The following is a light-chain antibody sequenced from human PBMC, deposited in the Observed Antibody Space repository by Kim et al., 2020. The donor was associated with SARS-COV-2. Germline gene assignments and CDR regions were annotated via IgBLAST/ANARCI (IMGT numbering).Light chain of an antibody. Sequence: EIVMTQSPATLSVSPGESATLSCRASQSVSSKLAWYQQKPGQAPRLLISSASTRATGIPARFSGSGSGTEFTLTISSLQPEDFAVYYCQQYKSWKTFGQGTKLEI. CDR3: QQYKSWKT. CDR2: SAS. CDR1: QSVSSK. V-gene: IGKV3-15*01. J-gene: IGKJ2*01.